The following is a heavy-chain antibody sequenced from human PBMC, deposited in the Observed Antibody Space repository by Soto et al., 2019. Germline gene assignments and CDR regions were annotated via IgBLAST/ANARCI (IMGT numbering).Heavy chain of an antibody. Sequence: SGPTLVNPTQTLTLTCTFSGFSLSTSGVGVGWIRQPPGKALEWLALIYWDDDKRYSPSLKSRLTITKDTSKNQVVLTMTNMDPVDTATYYCAHVIPEDGILTGYYRGWFDPWGQGTLVTVSS. CDR1: GFSLSTSGVG. D-gene: IGHD3-9*01. CDR3: AHVIPEDGILTGYYRGWFDP. J-gene: IGHJ5*02. CDR2: IYWDDDK. V-gene: IGHV2-5*02.